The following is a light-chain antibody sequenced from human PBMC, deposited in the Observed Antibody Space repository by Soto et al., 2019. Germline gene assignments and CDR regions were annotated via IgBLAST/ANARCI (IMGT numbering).Light chain of an antibody. J-gene: IGLJ3*02. CDR1: SSDVGSYNL. CDR3: CSYAGSRV. CDR2: EGS. V-gene: IGLV2-23*01. Sequence: QSALTKPASVSGSPGQSITISCTGTSSDVGSYNLVSWYQQHPGKAPKLMIYEGSKRPSGVSNRFSGSKSGNTASLTTSGLQAEDEADYYCCSYAGSRVFGGGTKLTVL.